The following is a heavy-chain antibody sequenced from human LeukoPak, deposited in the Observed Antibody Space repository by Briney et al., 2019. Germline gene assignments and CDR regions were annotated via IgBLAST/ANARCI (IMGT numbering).Heavy chain of an antibody. V-gene: IGHV3-49*04. CDR3: TRDLYYDFWSGYYGMDV. CDR1: GFAFGDYA. D-gene: IGHD3-3*01. CDR2: IRGKAYGGTT. Sequence: SLRLSCTASGFAFGDYAMSWVRQAPGKGLEWVGFIRGKAYGGTTEYAASVKGRFTISRDDSKSIAYLQMNSLKTEDTAVYYCTRDLYYDFWSGYYGMDVWGQGTTVTVSS. J-gene: IGHJ6*02.